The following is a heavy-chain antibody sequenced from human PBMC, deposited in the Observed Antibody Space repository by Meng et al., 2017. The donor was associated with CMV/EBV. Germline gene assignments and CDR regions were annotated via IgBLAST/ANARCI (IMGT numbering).Heavy chain of an antibody. CDR2: IYWNDDK. V-gene: IGHV2-5*01. D-gene: IGHD3-3*01. Sequence: TSGVGGGLIRQPPGKALEWLALIYWNDDKRYSPSLKSRLTITKDTSKNQVVLTMTNMDPVDTATYYCAHSIYDFWSGYSGAYYFDYWGQGTLVTVSS. CDR1: TSGVG. J-gene: IGHJ4*02. CDR3: AHSIYDFWSGYSGAYYFDY.